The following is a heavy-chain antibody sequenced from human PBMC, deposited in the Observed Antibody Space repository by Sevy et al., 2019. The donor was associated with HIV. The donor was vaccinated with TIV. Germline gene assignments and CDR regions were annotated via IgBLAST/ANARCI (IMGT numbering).Heavy chain of an antibody. CDR2: IYSGGST. CDR1: GFTVSSNY. J-gene: IGHJ4*02. CDR3: ARAANVYDSSGYYPPFDY. V-gene: IGHV3-53*01. D-gene: IGHD3-22*01. Sequence: GGSLRLSCAASGFTVSSNYMSWVRQAPGKGLEWVSVIYSGGSTYYADSVKGRFTISRDNSKNTLYLQMNSLRAEDTAVYYCARAANVYDSSGYYPPFDYWGQGTLVNVSS.